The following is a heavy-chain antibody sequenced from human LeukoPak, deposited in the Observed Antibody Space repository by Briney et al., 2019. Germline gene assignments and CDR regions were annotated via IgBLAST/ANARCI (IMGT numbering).Heavy chain of an antibody. CDR2: VYHSGST. CDR1: GGSISSSNW. J-gene: IGHJ5*02. Sequence: KASETLSLTCVVSGGSISSSNWWSWVRQPPGKGLEWIGEVYHSGSTNYNPSLKSRVTISMDKSKNQFSLELTSVTAADTAVYYCAREYGSSHGFDPWGQGTLITVSS. D-gene: IGHD6-13*01. V-gene: IGHV4/OR15-8*02. CDR3: AREYGSSHGFDP.